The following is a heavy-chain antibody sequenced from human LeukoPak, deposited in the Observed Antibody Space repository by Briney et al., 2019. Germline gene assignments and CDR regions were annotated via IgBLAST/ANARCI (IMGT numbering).Heavy chain of an antibody. D-gene: IGHD1-1*01. J-gene: IGHJ4*02. CDR3: TRKLPGTVYFDD. Sequence: PGGSLRLSCVASGFIFSSYEMNWVRQAPGKGLEWVSFISGSDGTIYYADSVKGRFTISRDNAKKSVYLQMNSLRAEDTAVYYCTRKLPGTVYFDDWGQGTPVTVSS. CDR1: GFIFSSYE. CDR2: ISGSDGTI. V-gene: IGHV3-48*03.